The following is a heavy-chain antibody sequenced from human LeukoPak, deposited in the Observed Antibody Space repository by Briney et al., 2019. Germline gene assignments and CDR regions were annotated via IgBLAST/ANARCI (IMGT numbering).Heavy chain of an antibody. CDR2: INQSGST. V-gene: IGHV4-34*01. CDR3: ASSPAGAYSDFGLTVYYCYMDV. J-gene: IGHJ6*03. CDR1: GGSFSDYY. D-gene: IGHD3-3*01. Sequence: SETLSLTCAVSGGSFSDYYWSWIRQPPGKGLEGIGEINQSGSTNYNPSLESGVTISLDASTNQFSLKVSSVTAADTAVYYCASSPAGAYSDFGLTVYYCYMDVWGKGTAVTVSS.